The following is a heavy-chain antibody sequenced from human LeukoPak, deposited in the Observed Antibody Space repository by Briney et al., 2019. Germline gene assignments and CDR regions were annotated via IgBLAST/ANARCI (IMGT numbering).Heavy chain of an antibody. V-gene: IGHV3-23*01. CDR1: GFTFSSYA. CDR2: ISGSGGST. D-gene: IGHD6-13*01. J-gene: IGHJ2*01. CDR3: AKKVPGIAAAGDWYFDL. Sequence: GGSLRLSCAASGFTFSSYAMSWVRQAPGKGLEWVSAISGSGGSTYYADSVKGRFTISRDNSKNTLYLQMNSLRAEDTAVYYRAKKVPGIAAAGDWYFDLWGRGTLVTVSS.